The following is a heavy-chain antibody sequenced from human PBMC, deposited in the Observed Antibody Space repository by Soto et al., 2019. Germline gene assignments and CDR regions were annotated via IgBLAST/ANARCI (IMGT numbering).Heavy chain of an antibody. CDR3: ARDREGYNGYSYAYFDY. D-gene: IGHD5-18*01. CDR2: ISSSSSYI. J-gene: IGHJ4*02. Sequence: EVQLVESGGGLVKPGGSLRLSCAASGFTFSSYSMNWVRQAPGKGLEWVSSISSSSSYIYYADSVKGRFTISRDNAKNLLDLQMNSLRAEDTAVYYCARDREGYNGYSYAYFDYWGQGTLVTVSS. V-gene: IGHV3-21*01. CDR1: GFTFSSYS.